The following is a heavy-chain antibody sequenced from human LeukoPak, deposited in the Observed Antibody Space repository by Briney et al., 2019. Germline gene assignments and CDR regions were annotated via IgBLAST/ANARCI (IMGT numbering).Heavy chain of an antibody. Sequence: GGSLRLSCAASGFIFNNYGLVWVRQAPGKGLEWVSAISNDGGGTTYADFVKGRFSVSRDNSKNTLFLQMNSLRAEDTALYYCAKGSSDYFFDLWGQGTLVTVSS. J-gene: IGHJ4*02. CDR1: GFIFNNYG. V-gene: IGHV3-23*01. D-gene: IGHD3-22*01. CDR2: ISNDGGGT. CDR3: AKGSSDYFFDL.